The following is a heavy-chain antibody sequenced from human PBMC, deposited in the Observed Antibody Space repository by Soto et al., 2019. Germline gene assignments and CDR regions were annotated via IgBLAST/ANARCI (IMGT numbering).Heavy chain of an antibody. D-gene: IGHD3-10*01. CDR1: GYSFTSYG. J-gene: IGHJ4*02. V-gene: IGHV1-18*01. Sequence: ASVKVSCKASGYSFTSYGIAWVRQAPGQGPEWMGWISPYNGRTNYAQNVKGRVVMTTEISTNTVYLELRSLRSDDTAVYYCARDLDPSGSYYTDYWGPGTLVTVSS. CDR2: ISPYNGRT. CDR3: ARDLDPSGSYYTDY.